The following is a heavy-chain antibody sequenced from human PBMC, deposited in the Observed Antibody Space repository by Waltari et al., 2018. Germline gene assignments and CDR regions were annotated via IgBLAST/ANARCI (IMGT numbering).Heavy chain of an antibody. D-gene: IGHD4-4*01. Sequence: QVQLVQSGAEVKKPGASVKVSCQASGYTFPSYGIIWVRQAPGQGLEWMGWISAYNGNTNYAQKLQGRVTMTTDTSTSTAYMELRSLRSDDTAVYYCARGPTDYREESEGVDYWGQGTLVTVSS. V-gene: IGHV1-18*01. CDR2: ISAYNGNT. CDR3: ARGPTDYREESEGVDY. J-gene: IGHJ4*02. CDR1: GYTFPSYG.